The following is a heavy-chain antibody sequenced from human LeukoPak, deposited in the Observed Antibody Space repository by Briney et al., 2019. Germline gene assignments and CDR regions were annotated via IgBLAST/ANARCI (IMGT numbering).Heavy chain of an antibody. J-gene: IGHJ4*02. Sequence: GGSLRLSCAASGFTFSNYWMSWVRQAAGKGLEWVANIKEDGSEKYYVDSVNGRFTISRDNAKNSLYLQMSGLRAEDTAVYYCVTGGQIFDYWGQGTLVTVSS. V-gene: IGHV3-7*01. CDR1: GFTFSNYW. D-gene: IGHD1-26*01. CDR2: IKEDGSEK. CDR3: VTGGQIFDY.